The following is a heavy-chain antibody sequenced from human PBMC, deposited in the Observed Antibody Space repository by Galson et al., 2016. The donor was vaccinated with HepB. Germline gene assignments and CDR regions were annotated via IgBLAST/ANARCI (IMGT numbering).Heavy chain of an antibody. J-gene: IGHJ4*02. Sequence: SLRLSCAGSGFIFSSYWMSWVSQAPGKGLEWVANIKQKGSEKMYVDSLTGRLTISRDNAKNSLFLQMNSLRADDTAVYYCARGRLTMVRGLNGYYFDLWGQGTLVTVSS. CDR3: ARGRLTMVRGLNGYYFDL. V-gene: IGHV3-7*03. D-gene: IGHD3-10*01. CDR2: IKQKGSEK. CDR1: GFIFSSYW.